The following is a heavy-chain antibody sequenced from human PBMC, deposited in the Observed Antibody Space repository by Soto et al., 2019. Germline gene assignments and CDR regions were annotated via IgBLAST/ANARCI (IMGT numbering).Heavy chain of an antibody. J-gene: IGHJ4*02. D-gene: IGHD1-1*01. CDR2: IYYSGST. Sequence: SETLSLTCTFSVGSIISGDYYWSWIRQPPGKGLEWIGYIYYSGSTYYNPSLKSRVTISVDTSKNQFSLKLSSVTAADTAVYYCAREAMATASIDYWGQGTLVTVSS. V-gene: IGHV4-30-4*01. CDR1: VGSIISGDYY. CDR3: AREAMATASIDY.